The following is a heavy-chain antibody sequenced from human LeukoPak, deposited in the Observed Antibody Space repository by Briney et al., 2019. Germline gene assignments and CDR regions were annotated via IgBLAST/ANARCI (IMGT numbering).Heavy chain of an antibody. CDR3: ARGSGYSLAY. J-gene: IGHJ4*02. V-gene: IGHV4-34*01. CDR1: GGSFSGYY. D-gene: IGHD6-25*01. CDR2: IYHSGST. Sequence: SETLSLTCAVYGGSFSGYYWSWIRQPPGKGLEWIGYIYHSGSTYYNPSLKSRVTISVDRSKNQFSLKLSSVTAADTAVYYCARGSGYSLAYWGQGTLVTVSS.